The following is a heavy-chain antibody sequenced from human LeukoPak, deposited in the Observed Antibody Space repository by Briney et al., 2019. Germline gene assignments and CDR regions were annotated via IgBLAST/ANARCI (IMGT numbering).Heavy chain of an antibody. CDR3: ARDSPGGYTHEHYYYNLDV. D-gene: IGHD5-18*01. CDR2: IWSSGGMWRSGGT. Sequence: PSETLSLTCTVSGGSIHNYYWTWIRQSAGNKLEWIGRIWSSGGMWRSGGTNINPSLTSRITMSVDASQNQISLKLSSVTAADTAVYYCARDSPGGYTHEHYYYNLDVWGKGTTVTVSS. J-gene: IGHJ6*03. V-gene: IGHV4-4*07. CDR1: GGSIHNYY.